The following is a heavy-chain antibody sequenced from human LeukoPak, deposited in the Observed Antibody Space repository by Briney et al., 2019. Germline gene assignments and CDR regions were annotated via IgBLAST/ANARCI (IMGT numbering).Heavy chain of an antibody. Sequence: GGSLRLSCAASGFTFSSYAMHWVRQAPGKGLEWVAVISYDGSNKYYADSVKGRFTIPRDNSKNTLYLQMNSLRAEDTAVYYYARPPNREWGQGTLVTVSS. J-gene: IGHJ4*02. CDR3: ARPPNRE. D-gene: IGHD3-10*01. V-gene: IGHV3-30-3*01. CDR1: GFTFSSYA. CDR2: ISYDGSNK.